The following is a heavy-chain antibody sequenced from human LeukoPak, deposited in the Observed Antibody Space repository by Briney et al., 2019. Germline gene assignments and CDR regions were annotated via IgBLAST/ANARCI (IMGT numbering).Heavy chain of an antibody. CDR1: GYTFTSYD. CDR3: ARGWVVVAATPSSFDY. V-gene: IGHV1-8*01. J-gene: IGHJ4*02. D-gene: IGHD2-15*01. CDR2: MNPNSGNT. Sequence: ASVKVSCKASGYTFTSYDINWVRQATGQGLEWMGWMNPNSGNTGYAQKFQGRVTTTRNTSISTAYMELSSLRSEDTAVYYCARGWVVVAATPSSFDYWGQGTLVTVSS.